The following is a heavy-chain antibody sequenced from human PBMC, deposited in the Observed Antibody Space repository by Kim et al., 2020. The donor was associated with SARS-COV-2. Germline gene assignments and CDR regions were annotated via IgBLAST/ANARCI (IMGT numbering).Heavy chain of an antibody. J-gene: IGHJ4*02. CDR3: AKDREYSGDDAQDD. Sequence: AESGKGRFTISRDNSKNTLYLQMNSLRAEDTAVYYCAKDREYSGDDAQDDWGQGTLVTVSS. V-gene: IGHV3-33*06. D-gene: IGHD5-12*01.